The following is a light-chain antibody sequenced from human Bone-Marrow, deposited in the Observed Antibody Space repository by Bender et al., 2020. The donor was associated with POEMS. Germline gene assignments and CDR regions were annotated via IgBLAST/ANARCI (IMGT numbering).Light chain of an antibody. CDR3: QVWAGWSDQTVV. Sequence: SYVLTQPPSVSVAPGQTARISCGGDDIGTKAVHWYQQRPGQAPVLVLYDDTTRPPGIPERFAGSRSGNPATLTIRRVEAADEADYYCQVWAGWSDQTVVFGGGTKLTVL. CDR1: DIGTKA. J-gene: IGLJ2*01. CDR2: DDT. V-gene: IGLV3-21*02.